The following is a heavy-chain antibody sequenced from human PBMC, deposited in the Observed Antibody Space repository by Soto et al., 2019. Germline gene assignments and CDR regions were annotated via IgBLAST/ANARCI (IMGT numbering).Heavy chain of an antibody. V-gene: IGHV3-30*18. CDR1: GFTFSRHG. D-gene: IGHD3-3*02. CDR2: ISYDGSNK. CDR3: AKETGIQFEY. J-gene: IGHJ4*02. Sequence: QVQLVESGGGVVQPGRSLRLSCAASGFTFSRHGMHWVRQAPGKGLEWVALISYDGSNKYYADSVKGRFTISRDNSKNTLFLQMNSLRAEDTAVYYCAKETGIQFEYWDQGTLVTVSS.